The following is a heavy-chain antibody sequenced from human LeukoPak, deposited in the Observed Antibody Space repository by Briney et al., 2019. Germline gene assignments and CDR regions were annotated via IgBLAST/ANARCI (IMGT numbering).Heavy chain of an antibody. V-gene: IGHV4-34*01. J-gene: IGHJ4*02. D-gene: IGHD6-19*01. Sequence: SETLSLTCAVYGGSFSGYYWSWIRQPPGKGLEWIGEIKHSGSTNYNPSLKSRVTISIDTSKNQFSLKLSSVTAADTAVYYCARGREQWLVRGKGYFDYWGQGTLVTVSS. CDR1: GGSFSGYY. CDR3: ARGREQWLVRGKGYFDY. CDR2: IKHSGST.